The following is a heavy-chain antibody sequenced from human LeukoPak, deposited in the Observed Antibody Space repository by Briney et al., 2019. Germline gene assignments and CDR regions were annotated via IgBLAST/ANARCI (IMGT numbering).Heavy chain of an antibody. CDR3: ARHPSSIAALRNAFDI. V-gene: IGHV4-59*08. CDR2: IYYSGST. CDR1: GGSISSYY. Sequence: PSETLSLTCTVSGGSISSYYWSWIRQPPGKGLEWIGYIYYSGSTNYNPSLKSRVTISVDTSKNQFSLKLSSVTAADTAVYYCARHPSSIAALRNAFDIWGQGTMVTVSS. J-gene: IGHJ3*02. D-gene: IGHD6-6*01.